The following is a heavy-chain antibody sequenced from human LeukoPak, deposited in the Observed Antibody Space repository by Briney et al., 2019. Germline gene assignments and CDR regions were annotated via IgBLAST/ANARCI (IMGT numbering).Heavy chain of an antibody. Sequence: GASVKVSCKASGYTFTSYATHWVRQAPGQRLEWMGWINGGSDNAKYLQKFQGRVTISRDTSASTAYMELSSLRSEDTAVYYCARSLGSHNFDYWGQGTLVTVSS. CDR2: INGGSDNA. V-gene: IGHV1-3*01. J-gene: IGHJ4*02. D-gene: IGHD3-10*01. CDR1: GYTFTSYA. CDR3: ARSLGSHNFDY.